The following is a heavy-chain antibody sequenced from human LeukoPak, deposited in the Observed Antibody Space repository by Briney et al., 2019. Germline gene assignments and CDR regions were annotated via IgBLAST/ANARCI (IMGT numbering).Heavy chain of an antibody. J-gene: IGHJ4*02. Sequence: SETLSLTCAVYGGSFSGDYWSWSRHPPGKGRGWIGAINHSGSTKYNPYLKSRVTISVDTSKNQFSLQLSSVTAADTAVYYCARSGRYPPGPFDYWGQGTLVTVSS. D-gene: IGHD1-1*01. CDR2: INHSGST. CDR1: GGSFSGDY. CDR3: ARSGRYPPGPFDY. V-gene: IGHV4-34*01.